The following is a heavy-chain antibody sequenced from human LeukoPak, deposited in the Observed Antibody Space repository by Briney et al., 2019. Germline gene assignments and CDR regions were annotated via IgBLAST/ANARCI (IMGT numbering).Heavy chain of an antibody. D-gene: IGHD1-26*01. CDR3: ARDLGGSYSLDY. J-gene: IGHJ4*02. V-gene: IGHV1-69*04. CDR1: GGTFSSYA. CDR2: IIPILGIA. Sequence: GASVKVSCKASGGTFSSYAISWVRQAPGQGLEWMGRIIPILGIANYAQKFQGRVTIAADKSTSTAYMELSSLRSEDTAVYYCARDLGGSYSLDYWGQGTLVTVSS.